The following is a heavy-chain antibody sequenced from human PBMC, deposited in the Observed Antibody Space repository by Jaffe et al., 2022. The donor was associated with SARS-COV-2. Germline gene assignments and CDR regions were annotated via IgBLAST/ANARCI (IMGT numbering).Heavy chain of an antibody. CDR3: ARRRYSSGWYPGAYSYGMDV. CDR2: ISYDGSNK. D-gene: IGHD6-19*01. V-gene: IGHV3-30*03. J-gene: IGHJ6*02. CDR1: GFTFSSYG. Sequence: QVQLVESGGGVVQPGRSLRLSCAASGFTFSSYGMHWVRQAPGKGLEWVAVISYDGSNKYYADSVKGRFTISRDNSKNTLYLQMNSLRAEDTAVYYCARRRYSSGWYPGAYSYGMDVWGQGTTVTVSS.